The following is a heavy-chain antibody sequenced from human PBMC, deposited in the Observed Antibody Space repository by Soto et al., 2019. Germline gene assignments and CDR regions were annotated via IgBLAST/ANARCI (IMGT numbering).Heavy chain of an antibody. D-gene: IGHD3-10*01. V-gene: IGHV1-69*02. J-gene: IGHJ5*02. CDR3: ARGSTIVRGAPSWFDP. CDR2: IIPIAAIA. Sequence: QVQLVQSGAEVKKPGSSVKVSCKASGGTFSRYTINWVRQAPGQGLEWMGRIIPIAAIANYTQKFQGRVTIPGDKSSTTAYMELSSLRSADTAVYYCARGSTIVRGAPSWFDPWGQGTLVTVSS. CDR1: GGTFSRYT.